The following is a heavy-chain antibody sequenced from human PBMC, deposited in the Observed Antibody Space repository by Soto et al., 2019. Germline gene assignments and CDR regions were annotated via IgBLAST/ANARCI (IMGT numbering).Heavy chain of an antibody. J-gene: IGHJ5*02. Sequence: GESLKISCKGSGYSFTSYWIGWVRQMPGKGLEWMGIIYPGDSDTRYSPSFQGQVTISADKSISTAYLQWSSLKASDTAMYYCAGPAGPSTDDNWFDTWGQGTLVTVSS. CDR3: AGPAGPSTDDNWFDT. CDR2: IYPGDSDT. D-gene: IGHD6-13*01. CDR1: GYSFTSYW. V-gene: IGHV5-51*01.